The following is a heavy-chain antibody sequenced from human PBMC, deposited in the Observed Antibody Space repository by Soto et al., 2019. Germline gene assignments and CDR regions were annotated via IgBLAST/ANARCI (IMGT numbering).Heavy chain of an antibody. V-gene: IGHV3-74*01. J-gene: IGHJ5*02. Sequence: LRLSCAASGFSFSTFWMDWARQVPGKGLVWVSRISSDGSRTDYADSVKGRFTIFRDNAKNMLYLQMNSLKVEDTAVYYCAGQFDPWGQGTPVTVSS. CDR3: AGQFDP. CDR1: GFSFSTFW. CDR2: ISSDGSRT.